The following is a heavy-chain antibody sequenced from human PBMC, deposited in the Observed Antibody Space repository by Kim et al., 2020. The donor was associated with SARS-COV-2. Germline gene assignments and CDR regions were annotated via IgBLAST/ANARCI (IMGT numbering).Heavy chain of an antibody. CDR3: AKAVSYYYDSSGYHFDY. J-gene: IGHJ4*02. D-gene: IGHD3-22*01. V-gene: IGHV3-23*03. Sequence: VKGRFTISRDNSKNTLYLQINSLRAEDTAVYYCAKAVSYYYDSSGYHFDYWGQGTLVTVSS.